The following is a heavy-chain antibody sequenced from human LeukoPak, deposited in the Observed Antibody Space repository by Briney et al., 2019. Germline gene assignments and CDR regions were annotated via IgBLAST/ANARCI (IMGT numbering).Heavy chain of an antibody. CDR2: IYSDNT. Sequence: GGSLRLSCAASGFIFKNYAMAWVRQAPGKGLEWVSFIYSDNTHYSDSVKGRLTISRDNSKNTLYLQMNSLRAEDTAVYYCARRAGAYSHPYDYWGQGTLVTVSS. CDR3: ARRAGAYSHPYDY. D-gene: IGHD4/OR15-4a*01. J-gene: IGHJ4*02. CDR1: GFIFKNYA. V-gene: IGHV3-53*01.